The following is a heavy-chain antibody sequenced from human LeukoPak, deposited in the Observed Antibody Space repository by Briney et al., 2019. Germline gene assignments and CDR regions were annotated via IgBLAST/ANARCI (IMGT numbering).Heavy chain of an antibody. CDR3: ARVSVDYGKVDP. CDR1: GGTFSSYA. Sequence: SVKVSCKASGGTFSSYAISWVRQAPGQGLEWMGRIITILGIANYAQKFQGRVTITADKSTSTAYMELSSLRSEDTAVYYCARVSVDYGKVDPWGQGTLVTVSS. V-gene: IGHV1-69*04. D-gene: IGHD4-17*01. CDR2: IITILGIA. J-gene: IGHJ5*02.